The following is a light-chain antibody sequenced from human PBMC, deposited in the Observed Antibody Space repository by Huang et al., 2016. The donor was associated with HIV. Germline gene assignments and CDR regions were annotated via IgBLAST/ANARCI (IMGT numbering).Light chain of an antibody. CDR2: DAS. CDR1: QSVSNT. Sequence: EIVMTPSPATLSVSPGESATLSCRASQSVSNTLAWYQHKPGQAPRLLIYDASFRATVMPARFIGSGSGTEFTLTISSLQSEDFAVYYCQQYNNGPPWTFGQGTKVEIK. CDR3: QQYNNGPPWT. V-gene: IGKV3-15*01. J-gene: IGKJ1*01.